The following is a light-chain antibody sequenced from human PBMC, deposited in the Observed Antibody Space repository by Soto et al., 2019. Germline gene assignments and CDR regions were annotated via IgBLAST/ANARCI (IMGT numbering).Light chain of an antibody. CDR2: DAS. Sequence: PAKRIIRNWLAWYQQKPGKAPSPLIYDASSWDTGIPARFSGSGSGTEFTLTISSLQPEDFATXXXQQYXXYSSFGQGTRLEIK. CDR3: QQYXXYSS. J-gene: IGKJ5*01. CDR1: RIIRNW. V-gene: IGKV1-5*01.